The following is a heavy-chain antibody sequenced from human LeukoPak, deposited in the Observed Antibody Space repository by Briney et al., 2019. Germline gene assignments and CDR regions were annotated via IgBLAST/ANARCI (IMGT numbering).Heavy chain of an antibody. J-gene: IGHJ5*02. CDR3: ARKAPKKGWFDP. Sequence: SETLSLSCTVSGGSNNSYYWSWIRQPPGPGLEWIGYTHPSGNTNYSPSLKSRVTISIDTSRNQFSLKLSSVTAADTAVYYCARKAPKKGWFDPWGQGTLVTVSS. CDR2: THPSGNT. V-gene: IGHV4-4*09. CDR1: GGSNNSYY.